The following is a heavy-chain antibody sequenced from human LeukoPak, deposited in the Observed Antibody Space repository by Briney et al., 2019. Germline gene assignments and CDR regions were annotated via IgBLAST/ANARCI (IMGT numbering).Heavy chain of an antibody. CDR2: INPNSGGT. Sequence: GASVKVSCKPSGYTFTGYFMHWVRQAPGQGLEWMGWINPNSGGTNYAQKFQGRVTMTRDTSISTAYMELSRLRSDDTAVYYCARAIPGIVVVVAATLLYFDYWGQGTLVTVSS. CDR3: ARAIPGIVVVVAATLLYFDY. V-gene: IGHV1-2*02. D-gene: IGHD2-15*01. J-gene: IGHJ4*02. CDR1: GYTFTGYF.